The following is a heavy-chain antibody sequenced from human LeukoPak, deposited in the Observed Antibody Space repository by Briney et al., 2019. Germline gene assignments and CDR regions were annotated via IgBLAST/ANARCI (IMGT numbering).Heavy chain of an antibody. V-gene: IGHV4-30-4*01. J-gene: IGHJ4*02. CDR1: GGSISSGDYY. Sequence: SETLSLTCTVSGGSISSGDYYWSWIRQPPGKGLEWSGYSYYRGGTYYNPSLKSRVTISVDTSKNQFPLKLSSVTAADTAEYYCARENYCDSSGYSDWGQGTLVTVSS. CDR2: SYYRGGT. CDR3: ARENYCDSSGYSD. D-gene: IGHD3-22*01.